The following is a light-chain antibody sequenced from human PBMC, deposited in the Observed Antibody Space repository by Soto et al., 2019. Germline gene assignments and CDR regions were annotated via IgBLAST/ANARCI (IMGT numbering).Light chain of an antibody. V-gene: IGKV4-1*01. J-gene: IGKJ1*01. CDR2: WAS. CDR1: QSVLYSPNNKNY. Sequence: DIVMTQSPDSLAVSLGERATINCKSSQSVLYSPNNKNYLAWYQQKPGQPPKLLIYWASTRESGVPDRFSGSGSGSDFPLTISMLQAEDVAFYYCQQYHSAPQSFGQGTKLDIK. CDR3: QQYHSAPQS.